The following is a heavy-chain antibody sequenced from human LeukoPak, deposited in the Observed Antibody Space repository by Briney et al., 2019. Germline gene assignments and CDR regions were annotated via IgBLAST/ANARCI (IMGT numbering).Heavy chain of an antibody. CDR2: IYYSGTT. CDR3: ARDTPYFDY. J-gene: IGHJ4*02. CDR1: GGSISSGSYY. V-gene: IGHV4-39*07. Sequence: SETLSLTCTVSGGSISSGSYYWGWIRQPPGKGLEWLGNIYYSGTTYYNPSLKSRVTISVDTSKNQFSLTLSSVTAADTAVYYCARDTPYFDYWGQGTLVTVSS.